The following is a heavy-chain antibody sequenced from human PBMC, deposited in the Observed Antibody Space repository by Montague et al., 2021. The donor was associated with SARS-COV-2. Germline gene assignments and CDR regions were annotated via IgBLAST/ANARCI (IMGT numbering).Heavy chain of an antibody. CDR2: VNHSGHT. V-gene: IGHV4-34*01. CDR1: GGSLSGDH. CDR3: ARGPLGVAARLRYYLDQ. Sequence: SETLSLTCAVYGGSLSGDHWSWIRQPPGKGLEWIGEVNHSGHTNXNVSLKSRVTMSVDTSKSQFSLKVRSVTAADAAVYYCARGPLGVAARLRYYLDQWGQGALVTVSS. J-gene: IGHJ4*02. D-gene: IGHD6-6*01.